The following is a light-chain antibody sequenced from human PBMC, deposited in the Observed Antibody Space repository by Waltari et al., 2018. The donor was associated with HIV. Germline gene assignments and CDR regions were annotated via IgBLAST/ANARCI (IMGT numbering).Light chain of an antibody. CDR1: SSTIVSNN. CDR3: VVWDDSLSGVV. V-gene: IGLV1-47*01. J-gene: IGLJ2*01. Sequence: QSVVTQSPSASGTPGQSVTISCSGRSSTIVSNNVFLYQHLPGTAPKLLIDRDTRRPSGVPDRSSGSRSGTSASLAISGLRSEDEAVYYCVVWDDSLSGVVFGGGTSLTVL. CDR2: RDT.